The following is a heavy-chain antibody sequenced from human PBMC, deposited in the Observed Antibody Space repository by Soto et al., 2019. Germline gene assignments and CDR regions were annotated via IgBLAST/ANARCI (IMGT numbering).Heavy chain of an antibody. J-gene: IGHJ3*02. D-gene: IGHD5-18*01. CDR1: GYTFTNYG. CDR3: ARATSYVHAFDI. CDR2: ISAYNGNI. V-gene: IGHV1-18*01. Sequence: ASVKVSCKASGYTFTNYGISWVRQAPGQGLEWMGWISAYNGNINYAQKLQGRVTMTTDTSTSTAYMELSSLRSEDTAVYYCARATSYVHAFDIWGQGTMVTVSS.